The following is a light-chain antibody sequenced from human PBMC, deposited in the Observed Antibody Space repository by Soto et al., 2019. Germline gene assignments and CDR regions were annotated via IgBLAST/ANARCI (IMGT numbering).Light chain of an antibody. CDR3: QQRSNWPRT. CDR2: DAF. CDR1: QSVSTY. J-gene: IGKJ1*01. Sequence: EIVLTQSPATLSLSPGERATLSCRASQSVSTYLAWYQQKPGQAPRLLIYDAFNRATGIPARFSGSGSGTDFTLTISSLEPEDFALYYCQQRSNWPRTFGQRTKVDIK. V-gene: IGKV3-11*01.